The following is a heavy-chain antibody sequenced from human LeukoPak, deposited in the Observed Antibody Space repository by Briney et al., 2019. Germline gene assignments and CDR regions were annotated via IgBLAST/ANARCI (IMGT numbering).Heavy chain of an antibody. CDR2: IYPGDSDT. CDR3: ARTAVAGTGGWYFDL. CDR1: GYSFTSYW. Sequence: GESLKISCKGSGYSFTSYWIGWVRQMPGKGLEWMGIIYPGDSDTRYSPSFQGQVTISADKSISTAYLQWSSLKASDPAMYYCARTAVAGTGGWYFDLWGRGTLVTVSS. J-gene: IGHJ2*01. V-gene: IGHV5-51*01. D-gene: IGHD6-19*01.